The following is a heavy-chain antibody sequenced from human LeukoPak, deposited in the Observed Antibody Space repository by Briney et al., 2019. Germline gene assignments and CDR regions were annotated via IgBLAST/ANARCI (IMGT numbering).Heavy chain of an antibody. CDR3: ARGISAAGTRMSLYGVIHFDY. CDR2: INHSGST. Sequence: PSETLSLTCAVYGGSFSGYYWSWIRQPPGKGLEWIGEINHSGSTNYNPSLKSRVTISVDTSKNQFSLKLSSVTAADTAVYYRARGISAAGTRMSLYGVIHFDYWGQGTLVTVSS. J-gene: IGHJ4*02. D-gene: IGHD6-13*01. CDR1: GGSFSGYY. V-gene: IGHV4-34*01.